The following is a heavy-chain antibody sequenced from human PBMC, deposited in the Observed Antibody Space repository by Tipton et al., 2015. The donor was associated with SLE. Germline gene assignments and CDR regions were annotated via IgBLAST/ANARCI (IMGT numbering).Heavy chain of an antibody. Sequence: TLSLTCSVSGGSISSNYWIWIRQPPGKGLEWIGSIYYSGRTNYNPSLKSRVTISVDTSKNQFSLKLSSVTAADTAVYYCARGVLRPFDYWGQGTLVTVSS. D-gene: IGHD1-1*01. V-gene: IGHV4-59*12. CDR2: IYYSGRT. CDR1: GGSISSNY. J-gene: IGHJ4*02. CDR3: ARGVLRPFDY.